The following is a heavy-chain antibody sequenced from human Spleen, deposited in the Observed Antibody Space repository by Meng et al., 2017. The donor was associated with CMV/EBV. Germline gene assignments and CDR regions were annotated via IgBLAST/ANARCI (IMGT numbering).Heavy chain of an antibody. CDR1: GGSFRGYY. Sequence: VQLLPGGAGLLKPSRTLSLTCAVYGGSFRGYYWSWIRQPPGKGLEWIGEINHSGSTNYNPSLKSRVTISVDTSKNQFSLKLSSVTAADTAVYYCARLNGFWSGYYYGFDYWGQGTLVTVSS. J-gene: IGHJ4*02. CDR3: ARLNGFWSGYYYGFDY. D-gene: IGHD3-3*01. CDR2: INHSGST. V-gene: IGHV4-34*01.